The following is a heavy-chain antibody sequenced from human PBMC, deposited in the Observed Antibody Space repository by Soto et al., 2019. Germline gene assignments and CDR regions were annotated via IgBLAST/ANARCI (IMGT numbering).Heavy chain of an antibody. J-gene: IGHJ4*02. D-gene: IGHD6-19*01. CDR1: GAPVRSSP. CDR3: ARDTAIAVVGTVGDD. Sequence: TVRVSCQASGAPVRSSPITRMRQAPGQGLEWMGRIIPILCIANYAQEFQGRVTITADKSTSTAYMELSSLRSEDTAVYYCARDTAIAVVGTVGDDWGQGTLVTVSS. V-gene: IGHV1-69*04. CDR2: IIPILCIA.